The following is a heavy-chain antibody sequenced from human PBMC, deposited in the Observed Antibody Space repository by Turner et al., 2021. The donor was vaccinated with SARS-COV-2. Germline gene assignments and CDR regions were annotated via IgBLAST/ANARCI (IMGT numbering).Heavy chain of an antibody. V-gene: IGHV3-9*01. D-gene: IGHD1-20*01. CDR3: AKDRWYNWNYFDY. J-gene: IGHJ4*02. Sequence: EVQLVQSGGGLVQPGRSLRLSCAASGFTFDDYAMHWVRQAPGKGIEWVSGISWKSGSIGYADSVKGRFTISRDNAKNSLYLQMNSLRAEDTALYYCAKDRWYNWNYFDYWGQGTLVTVSS. CDR1: GFTFDDYA. CDR2: ISWKSGSI.